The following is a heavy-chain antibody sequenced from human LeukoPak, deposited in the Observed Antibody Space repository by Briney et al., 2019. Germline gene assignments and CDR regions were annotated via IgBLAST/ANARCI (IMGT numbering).Heavy chain of an antibody. Sequence: GGSLRLSCAASGFTFSNAWMSWVRQAPGKGLEWVGRIKSKTDGGTTDYAAPVKGRFTISRDDSKNTLYLQMNSLKTEDTAVYYCTTPFRGVNVEDAFDIWGQGTMVTVSS. CDR2: IKSKTDGGTT. J-gene: IGHJ3*02. D-gene: IGHD3-10*01. CDR3: TTPFRGVNVEDAFDI. CDR1: GFTFSNAW. V-gene: IGHV3-15*01.